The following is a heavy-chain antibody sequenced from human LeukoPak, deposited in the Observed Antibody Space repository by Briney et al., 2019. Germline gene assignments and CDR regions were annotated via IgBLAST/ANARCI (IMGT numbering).Heavy chain of an antibody. CDR3: AKDMRFDWTPYYFDY. J-gene: IGHJ4*02. D-gene: IGHD3-9*01. CDR1: GFTFNTYA. CDR2: ISGSGGST. Sequence: GGSLRLSCVVSGFTFNTYAMSWVRQAPGKGLEWVSAISGSGGSTYYADSVKGRFTISRDNSKNTLYLQMNSLRAEDTAVYYCAKDMRFDWTPYYFDYWGQGTLVTASS. V-gene: IGHV3-23*01.